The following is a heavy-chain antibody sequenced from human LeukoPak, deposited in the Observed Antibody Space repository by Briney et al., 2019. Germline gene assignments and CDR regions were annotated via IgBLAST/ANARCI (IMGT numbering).Heavy chain of an antibody. V-gene: IGHV1-8*01. Sequence: ASVKVSCKASGYTFTSYDINWVRQATGQGLEWVGWMNPNSGNTGYAQKFQGRVTMTRNTSITTAYMELSSLRSEDTAVYYCARGRMKGSLVYMDVWGKGTTVTVSS. CDR2: MNPNSGNT. CDR3: ARGRMKGSLVYMDV. D-gene: IGHD2-15*01. CDR1: GYTFTSYD. J-gene: IGHJ6*03.